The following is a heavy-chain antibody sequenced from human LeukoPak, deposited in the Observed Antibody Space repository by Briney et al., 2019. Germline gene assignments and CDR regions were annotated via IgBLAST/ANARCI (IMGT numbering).Heavy chain of an antibody. V-gene: IGHV3-20*04. J-gene: IGHJ4*02. Sequence: GGSLRLSCAASGFTFDDYGMSWVRQAPGKGLEWVSGINWSGGRTGYADSLKGRFTISRDNAKNTLYLQMNSLRDEDTALYYCARDLTASDNWGQGTLVTVSS. CDR3: ARDLTASDN. D-gene: IGHD2-21*01. CDR2: INWSGGRT. CDR1: GFTFDDYG.